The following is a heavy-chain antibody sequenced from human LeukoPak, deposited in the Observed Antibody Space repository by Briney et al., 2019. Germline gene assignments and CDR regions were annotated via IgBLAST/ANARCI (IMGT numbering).Heavy chain of an antibody. CDR1: GDSITSGSYY. D-gene: IGHD3-9*01. CDR2: IFISGGT. CDR3: ARGGSTLHSAGGHDIEFYYYYYMDV. Sequence: SETLSLTCTVSGDSITSGSYYGSWIRQPAGKGLEWIGRIFISGGTNYNTSLRSRVTMSLDTSKNQFSLKLYSVTAADTAVYYCARGGSTLHSAGGHDIEFYYYYYMDVWGKGTTVTISS. J-gene: IGHJ6*03. V-gene: IGHV4-61*02.